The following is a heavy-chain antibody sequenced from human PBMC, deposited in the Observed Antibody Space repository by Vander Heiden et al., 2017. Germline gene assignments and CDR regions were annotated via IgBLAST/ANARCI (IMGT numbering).Heavy chain of an antibody. CDR3: ARGSGYSYGDY. CDR2: INHSGST. CDR1: GGSFSGYY. D-gene: IGHD5-18*01. V-gene: IGHV4-34*01. Sequence: QVQLQQWGAGLLKPSETLSLTCAAYGGSFSGYYWSWIRQPPGKGLEWIGEINHSGSTNYNPSLKSRVTISVDTSKNQFSLKLSSVTAADTAVYYCARGSGYSYGDYWGQGTLVTVSS. J-gene: IGHJ4*02.